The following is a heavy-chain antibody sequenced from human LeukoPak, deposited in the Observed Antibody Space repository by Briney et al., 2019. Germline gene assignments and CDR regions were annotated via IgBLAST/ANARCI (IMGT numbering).Heavy chain of an antibody. CDR3: ANNWNVDN. CDR1: GFTFSNYA. V-gene: IGHV3-23*01. J-gene: IGHJ4*02. Sequence: GGSLRLSCAASGFTFSNYAMTWVRQVPGKGLEWVSAISNSGDSTYYADSVKGRFTISRDNSKNTLYLQMNNLRAEDTAVYYCANNWNVDNWGQGTLVTVSS. D-gene: IGHD1-20*01. CDR2: ISNSGDST.